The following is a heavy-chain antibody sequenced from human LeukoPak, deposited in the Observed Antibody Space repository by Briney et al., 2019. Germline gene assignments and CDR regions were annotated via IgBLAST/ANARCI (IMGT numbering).Heavy chain of an antibody. CDR1: GVSFNNYW. J-gene: IGHJ4*02. CDR2: IRFDGNDK. D-gene: IGHD2-21*02. V-gene: IGHV3-7*01. CDR3: ARGDPDY. Sequence: GGSLRLSCAASGVSFNNYWMSWVRQAPGKGLEWVANIRFDGNDKYHVDSVKGRFTISRDNAENLLFLEMNSLRDEDTGVYYCARGDPDYWGQGTLVTVSS.